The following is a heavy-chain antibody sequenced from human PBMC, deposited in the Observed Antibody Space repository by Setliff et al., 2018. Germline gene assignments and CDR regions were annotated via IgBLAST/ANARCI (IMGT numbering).Heavy chain of an antibody. V-gene: IGHV4-4*02. J-gene: IGHJ4*02. D-gene: IGHD6-19*01. CDR2: IYHSGST. Sequence: PSETLSLTCAVSGGAISSSNWWSWVRQPPGKGLEWIGSIYHSGSTNYTPSLKSRFTISVNKSKNQSSLKLRRLRSEDPAVYYCARRVRIAVLNLYYLEYWGQGTLVTVSS. CDR3: ARRVRIAVLNLYYLEY. CDR1: GGAISSSNW.